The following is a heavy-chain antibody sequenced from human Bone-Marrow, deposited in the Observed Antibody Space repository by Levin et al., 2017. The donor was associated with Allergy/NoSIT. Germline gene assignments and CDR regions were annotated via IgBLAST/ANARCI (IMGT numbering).Heavy chain of an antibody. CDR3: ARVDYYDSSGYYPHSVAFDI. CDR1: GGSISSYY. J-gene: IGHJ3*02. CDR2: IYYSGST. D-gene: IGHD3-22*01. Sequence: SQTLSLTCTVSGGSISSYYWSWIRQPPGKGLEWIGYIYYSGSTNYNPSLKSRVTISVDTSKNQFSLKLSSVTAADTAVYYCARVDYYDSSGYYPHSVAFDIWGQGTMVTVSS. V-gene: IGHV4-59*01.